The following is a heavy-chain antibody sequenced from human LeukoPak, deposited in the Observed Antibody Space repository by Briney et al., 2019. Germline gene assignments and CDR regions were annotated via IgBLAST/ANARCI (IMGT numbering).Heavy chain of an antibody. J-gene: IGHJ4*02. V-gene: IGHV3-7*01. CDR3: ARRYFDS. Sequence: GGSLRLSCVASGFTFSDYWMSWVRQAPGKGLEWVANIKQDGSEIYYVASVKGRFTISRDNTKNSLYLQMNSLRAEDTAVYCCARRYFDSWGQGTLVTVSS. CDR2: IKQDGSEI. CDR1: GFTFSDYW.